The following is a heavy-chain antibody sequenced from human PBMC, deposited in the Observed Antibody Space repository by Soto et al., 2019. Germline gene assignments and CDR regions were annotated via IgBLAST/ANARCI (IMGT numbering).Heavy chain of an antibody. J-gene: IGHJ4*02. V-gene: IGHV3-13*01. CDR2: IGTAGDT. D-gene: IGHD3-22*01. CDR3: ARAIGPTLFDY. Sequence: PGGSLRLSCSASGFTFSSYDMHWVRQGPGKGLEWVSAIGTAGDTNYAGSVKGRFTISRXXXXXXLXLXMXXLXAGDTAIYFCARAIGPTLFDYWGQGALVTVSS. CDR1: GFTFSSYD.